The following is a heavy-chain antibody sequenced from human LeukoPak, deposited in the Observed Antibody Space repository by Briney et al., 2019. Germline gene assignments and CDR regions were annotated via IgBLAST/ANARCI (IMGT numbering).Heavy chain of an antibody. CDR2: IKQDGSEK. CDR1: GFTFSSYW. V-gene: IGHV3-7*01. CDR3: ARGSLYYDSSGYYYDAFDI. Sequence: GGSLRLSCAASGFTFSSYWMSWVRQAPGKGLEWVANIKQDGSEKYYVDSVKGRFTISRDNAKNSLYLQMNSLRAEDTAVYYCARGSLYYDSSGYYYDAFDIWGQGTMVTVSS. D-gene: IGHD3-22*01. J-gene: IGHJ3*02.